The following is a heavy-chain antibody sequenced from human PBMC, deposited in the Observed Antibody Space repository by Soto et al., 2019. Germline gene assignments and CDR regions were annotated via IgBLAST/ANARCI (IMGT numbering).Heavy chain of an antibody. D-gene: IGHD2-15*01. J-gene: IGHJ6*03. V-gene: IGHV3-30*18. CDR1: GFTFSSYG. Sequence: QVQLVESGGGVVQPGRSLRLSCAASGFTFSSYGMHWVRQAPGKGLEWVAVISYDGSNKYYADSVKGRFTISRDNSKNTLYLQMNSVRAEDTAVYYCANAPSGGTGAGYYYYMDVWGKGTTVTVSS. CDR2: ISYDGSNK. CDR3: ANAPSGGTGAGYYYYMDV.